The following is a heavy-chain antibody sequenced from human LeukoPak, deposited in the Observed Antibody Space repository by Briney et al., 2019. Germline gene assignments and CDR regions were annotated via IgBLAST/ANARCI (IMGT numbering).Heavy chain of an antibody. CDR2: IIPIFGTA. D-gene: IGHD6-6*01. V-gene: IGHV1-69*05. CDR3: ARDWPPWQLPYHDAFDI. CDR1: GGTFISYA. Sequence: SXKVSCKASGGTFISYAISWVRQAPGQGLEWMGRIIPIFGTANYAQKFQGRVTITTDESTSKAYMELSSLRSEDTAVYYCARDWPPWQLPYHDAFDIWGQGTMVTVSS. J-gene: IGHJ3*02.